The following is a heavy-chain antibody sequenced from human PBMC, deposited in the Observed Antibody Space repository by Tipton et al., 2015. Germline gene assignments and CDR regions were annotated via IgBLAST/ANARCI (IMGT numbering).Heavy chain of an antibody. CDR2: IGRRGRTM. CDR1: GFTFTNYD. CDR3: GRGVDY. V-gene: IGHV3-11*01. Sequence: SLRLSCAASGFTFTNYDMNWIRQAPGKGLEWVSSIGRRGRTMYYADSVRGRSTISRDNTRNSLYLQMNSLRAEDTAVYYCGRGVDYWGQGTLVIVSS. J-gene: IGHJ4*02.